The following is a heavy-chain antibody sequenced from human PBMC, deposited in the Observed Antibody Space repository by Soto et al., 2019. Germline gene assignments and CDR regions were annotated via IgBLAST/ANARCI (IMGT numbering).Heavy chain of an antibody. V-gene: IGHV4-34*01. CDR2: INYRGST. D-gene: IGHD3-3*01. CDR3: VRGQPHRITIFEVVIRSYDYGMDV. CDR1: GGSFTGYY. J-gene: IGHJ6*02. Sequence: PSETLSLTCAVHGGSFTGYYWTWIRQTPGKGLEWIGEINYRGSTYYNPSLESRITMAVDTSKNQFSLKLSSVTAADTAVYFCVRGQPHRITIFEVVIRSYDYGMDVWGQGTTVTVSS.